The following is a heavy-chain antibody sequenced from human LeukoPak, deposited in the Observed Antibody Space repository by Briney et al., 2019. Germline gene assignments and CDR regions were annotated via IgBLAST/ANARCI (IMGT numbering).Heavy chain of an antibody. CDR2: FDPEDGET. CDR3: ARAGIVGAT. CDR1: GYTLTQLA. D-gene: IGHD1-26*01. V-gene: IGHV1-24*01. Sequence: ASVKVSCKVSGYTLTQLAMHWVRQTPGKGLEWMGGFDPEDGETVYTQKFQGRVTMTEDTSTDTAYMELSSLSSEDTAVYYCARAGIVGATWGQGTLVTVSS. J-gene: IGHJ5*02.